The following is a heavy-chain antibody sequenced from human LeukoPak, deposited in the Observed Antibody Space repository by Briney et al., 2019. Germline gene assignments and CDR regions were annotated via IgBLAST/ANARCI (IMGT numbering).Heavy chain of an antibody. CDR1: GGSISSYY. D-gene: IGHD3-10*01. V-gene: IGHV4-59*01. CDR2: IYYSGST. J-gene: IGHJ3*02. Sequence: SETLSLTCTVSGGSISSYYWNWIRQPPGKGLEWIGYIYYSGSTNYNPSLKSRVTISVDTSKNKFSLKLTSVTAADTAVYYCASRTKLYSGSGSPGDAFEIWGQGTMVTVSS. CDR3: ASRTKLYSGSGSPGDAFEI.